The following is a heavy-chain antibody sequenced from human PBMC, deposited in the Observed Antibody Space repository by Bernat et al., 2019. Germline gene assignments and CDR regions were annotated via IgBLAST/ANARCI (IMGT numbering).Heavy chain of an antibody. V-gene: IGHV4-39*01. Sequence: QLQLQESGPGLVKPSETLSLTCTVSGGSISTGSYYWGWIRQPPGKGLEWIGSIYYSGSTYYNPSLKSRVTISVDTSKKQFSLNLNSVTAADTAVYYCARCGSSSDAIDIWGRGTMVTDSS. D-gene: IGHD6-6*01. CDR1: GGSISTGSYY. CDR3: ARCGSSSDAIDI. CDR2: IYYSGST. J-gene: IGHJ3*02.